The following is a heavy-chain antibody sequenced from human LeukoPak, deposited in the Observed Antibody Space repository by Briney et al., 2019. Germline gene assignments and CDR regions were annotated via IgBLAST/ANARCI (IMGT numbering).Heavy chain of an antibody. Sequence: GGSLRLSCAASGFTVSSNYMSWVRQAPGKGLEWVSVLYSGGSTYYADSVKGRFTISRDNSKNTLYLQMKSLRAEDTAVYYCARDSPPYSSGWYYFDYWGQGTLVIVSS. D-gene: IGHD6-19*01. CDR1: GFTVSSNY. V-gene: IGHV3-53*01. J-gene: IGHJ4*02. CDR3: ARDSPPYSSGWYYFDY. CDR2: LYSGGST.